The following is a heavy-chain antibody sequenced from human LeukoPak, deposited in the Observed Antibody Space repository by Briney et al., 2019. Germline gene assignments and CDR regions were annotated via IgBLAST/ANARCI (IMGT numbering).Heavy chain of an antibody. CDR2: IYYGGST. V-gene: IGHV4-39*01. CDR3: ARQDHSIIRYHWFDP. D-gene: IGHD2-21*01. J-gene: IGHJ5*02. Sequence: SETLSLTCSVSGGSISKSNHYWGWIRQPPGKGLEWIGSIYYGGSTYYNPSLKSRVTISVDTSKNKFSLRLRSVTAADTAVYYCARQDHSIIRYHWFDPWGQGTLVTVSS. CDR1: GGSISKSNHY.